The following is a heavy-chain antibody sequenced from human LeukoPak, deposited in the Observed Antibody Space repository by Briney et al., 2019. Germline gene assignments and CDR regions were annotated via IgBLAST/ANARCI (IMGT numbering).Heavy chain of an antibody. CDR3: ARTDIVVVPAATPKAFDI. Sequence: GGSLRLSCAASPFTFSTYSMNWVRQAPGKGLEWVSYISSSSSTIYYADSVKGRFTISRENAKNSLYLQMNSLRAEDTAVYYCARTDIVVVPAATPKAFDIWGQETMVTVSS. CDR2: ISSSSSTI. D-gene: IGHD2-2*01. J-gene: IGHJ3*02. V-gene: IGHV3-48*01. CDR1: PFTFSTYS.